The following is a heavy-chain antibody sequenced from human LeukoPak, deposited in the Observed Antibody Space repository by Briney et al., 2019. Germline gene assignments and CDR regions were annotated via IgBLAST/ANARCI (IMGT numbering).Heavy chain of an antibody. CDR1: GFIFSNYG. CDR2: VSYDGSNK. Sequence: GGSLRLSCAASGFIFSNYGMHWVRQAPGKGLEWVAVVSYDGSNKYYADSVKGRFTISRDNSKNTLSLQMSSLRAEDTAVYYCARGQGYWGQGTLVTVSS. CDR3: ARGQGY. V-gene: IGHV3-30*03. J-gene: IGHJ4*02.